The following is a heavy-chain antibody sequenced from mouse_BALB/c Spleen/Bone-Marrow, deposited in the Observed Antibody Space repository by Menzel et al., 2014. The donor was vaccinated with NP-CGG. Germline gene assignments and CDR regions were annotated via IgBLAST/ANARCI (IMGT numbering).Heavy chain of an antibody. CDR2: INPYNGDP. CDR3: GRGNYDYDSWFGY. V-gene: IGHV1-37*01. CDR1: GYSFTGYF. Sequence: VQLKDSGPELVKPGASVKISCEASGYSFTGYFMNWMKQSHGKSLEWIGRINPYNGDPFYNQKFKGKATLTVDKSSSTAHMELLSLTSEDSAVYYCGRGNYDYDSWFGYWGQGTLVTVSA. J-gene: IGHJ3*01. D-gene: IGHD2-4*01.